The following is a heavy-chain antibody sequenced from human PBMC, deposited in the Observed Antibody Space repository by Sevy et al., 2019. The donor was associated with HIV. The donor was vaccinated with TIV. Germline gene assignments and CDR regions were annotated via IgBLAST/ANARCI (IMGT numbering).Heavy chain of an antibody. Sequence: WGSLRLSCAASGFIFGSYAMNWVRQAPGKGLEWVAVISYDGSHKYYADSVKGRFTISSDSSKNTLYLQMHSLRTDDTAVYYCARDPGSSWSSFDYWGQGTLVTVSS. D-gene: IGHD6-13*01. CDR1: GFIFGSYA. CDR3: ARDPGSSWSSFDY. J-gene: IGHJ4*02. V-gene: IGHV3-30-3*01. CDR2: ISYDGSHK.